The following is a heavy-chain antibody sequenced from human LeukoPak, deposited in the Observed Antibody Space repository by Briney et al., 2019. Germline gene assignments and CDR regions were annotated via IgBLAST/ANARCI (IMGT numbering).Heavy chain of an antibody. Sequence: SETLSLTCAVYGGSFSDDYWSWVRQPPGKGLEWIGEINHSATTSYNTSLKSRVTISVDTSKNQFYLRLISVTAADTAVYYCARIGVGMVRGGPHKYFYMDVWGEGTTVAVSS. V-gene: IGHV4-34*01. D-gene: IGHD3-10*01. J-gene: IGHJ6*03. CDR1: GGSFSDDY. CDR3: ARIGVGMVRGGPHKYFYMDV. CDR2: INHSATT.